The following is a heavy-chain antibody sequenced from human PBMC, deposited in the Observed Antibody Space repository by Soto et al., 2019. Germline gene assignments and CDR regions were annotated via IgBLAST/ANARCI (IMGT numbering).Heavy chain of an antibody. V-gene: IGHV4-59*01. Sequence: QVQLQESGPGLVKPSETLSLTCTVSGGSISSYYWSWIRQPPGKGLEWIGYIYYSGSTNYNPSLKGRVSISVDTSKNQFSVKLSSVTAADTAVYYCARRYGASFDYWGQGTLVTDSS. CDR3: ARRYGASFDY. J-gene: IGHJ4*02. CDR2: IYYSGST. CDR1: GGSISSYY. D-gene: IGHD4-17*01.